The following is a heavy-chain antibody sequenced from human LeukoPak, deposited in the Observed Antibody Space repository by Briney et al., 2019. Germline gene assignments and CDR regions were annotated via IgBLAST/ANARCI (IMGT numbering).Heavy chain of an antibody. J-gene: IGHJ4*02. CDR3: ARWHSHGRYFDY. V-gene: IGHV4-59*01. CDR1: GGSISGYY. CDR2: TSDSGGHT. D-gene: IGHD2-21*01. Sequence: SETLSLTCTVSGGSISGYYWNWLRQPPGQGLEGIGYTSDSGGHTDYKPSLKRRVAISVDTSKNQFSLKLTSATAADTAVYYCARWHSHGRYFDYWGQGALVTVSS.